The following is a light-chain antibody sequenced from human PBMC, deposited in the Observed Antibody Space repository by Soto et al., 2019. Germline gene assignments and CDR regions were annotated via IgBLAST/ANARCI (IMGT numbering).Light chain of an antibody. J-gene: IGKJ1*01. CDR1: QSVSSNY. Sequence: EIVLTQSPGTLSLSPGERATLSCRASQSVSSNYLAWYQQKPGQAPRLLIYGASSRATGIPDRFSGSGSGTDFPLTISRLEPEDFAVYYCPQDDSSPWTFGQGTKVEIK. CDR2: GAS. V-gene: IGKV3-20*01. CDR3: PQDDSSPWT.